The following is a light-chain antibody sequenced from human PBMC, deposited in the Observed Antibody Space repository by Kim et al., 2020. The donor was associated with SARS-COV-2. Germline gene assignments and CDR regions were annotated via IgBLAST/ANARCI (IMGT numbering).Light chain of an antibody. Sequence: ASTGDSVTINRRMSQVVSTYVAWYRQKPGEAPDLLFDDASTLHGWIPSKFRGSGSGTDFILTITWLQSEDFATYYCQQYYSFPPTFGQGTRVDIK. CDR2: DAS. CDR1: QVVSTY. CDR3: QQYYSFPPT. V-gene: IGKV1D-8*01. J-gene: IGKJ1*01.